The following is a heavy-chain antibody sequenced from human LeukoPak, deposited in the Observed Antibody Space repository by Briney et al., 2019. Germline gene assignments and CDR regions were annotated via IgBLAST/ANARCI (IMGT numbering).Heavy chain of an antibody. CDR1: GGSISSYY. Sequence: SETLSLTCTVSGGSISSYYWSWIRQPPGKGLEWIGYIYTSGSTNYNPSLKSRVTISVDTSKNQFSLKLSSVTAADTAVYYCARRVVRGEIDYWGQGTLVTVSS. CDR3: ARRVVRGEIDY. CDR2: IYTSGST. D-gene: IGHD3-10*01. J-gene: IGHJ4*02. V-gene: IGHV4-4*09.